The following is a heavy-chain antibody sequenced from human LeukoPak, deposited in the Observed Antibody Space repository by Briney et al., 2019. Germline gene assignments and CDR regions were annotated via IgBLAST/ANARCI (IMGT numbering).Heavy chain of an antibody. J-gene: IGHJ6*03. D-gene: IGHD3-3*01. CDR3: ARSYYDFWSGPTYYYYYMDV. Sequence: GASVKVSCKASGYTFTSYGISWVRQAPGQGLEWMGWISAYNGNTDYAQKLQGRVTMTTDTSTSTAYMELRSLRSDDTAVYYCARSYYDFWSGPTYYYYYMDVWGKGTTVTVSS. CDR2: ISAYNGNT. CDR1: GYTFTSYG. V-gene: IGHV1-18*01.